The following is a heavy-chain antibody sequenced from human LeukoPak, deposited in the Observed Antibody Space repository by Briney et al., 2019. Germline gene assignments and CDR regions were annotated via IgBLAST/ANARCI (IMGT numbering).Heavy chain of an antibody. CDR2: FYYSGST. J-gene: IGHJ5*02. D-gene: IGHD1-14*01. V-gene: IGHV4-39*01. CDR1: GGSISSSSYY. CDR3: ARVTSRLGWFDP. Sequence: SETLSLTCTVSGGSISSSSYYWGWIRQPPGKGLEWIGSFYYSGSTYYNPSLKSRVTISVDTSKNQFSLKLSSVTAADTAVYYCARVTSRLGWFDPWGQGTLVTVSS.